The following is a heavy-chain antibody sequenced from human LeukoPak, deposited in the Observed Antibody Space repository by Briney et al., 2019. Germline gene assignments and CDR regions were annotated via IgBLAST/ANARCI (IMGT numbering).Heavy chain of an antibody. CDR3: ARDSDYYDSSGYPPDFQH. Sequence: GGSLRLSCAASGFTFSSYSMNWVRQAPGKGLEWVSSISSSSSYIYYADSVKGRFTISRDNAKNSLYLQMNSLRAEDTAVYYCARDSDYYDSSGYPPDFQHWGQGTLVTVSS. CDR2: ISSSSSYI. CDR1: GFTFSSYS. V-gene: IGHV3-21*04. D-gene: IGHD3-22*01. J-gene: IGHJ1*01.